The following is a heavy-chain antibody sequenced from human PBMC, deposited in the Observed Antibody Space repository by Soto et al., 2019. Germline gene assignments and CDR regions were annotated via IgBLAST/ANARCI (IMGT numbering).Heavy chain of an antibody. J-gene: IGHJ4*02. V-gene: IGHV4-59*08. CDR1: GGSISDYY. Sequence: QVQLQESGPGLVKPSETLSLTYTVSGGSISDYYWSWIRQPPGKGLEWVGYIYYTGSTTYHPSLKSRLTLSVDTSKNQFSLKLRSVSAADTAVYYCARLGRWLQALDSWGQGTLVTVSS. D-gene: IGHD5-12*01. CDR2: IYYTGST. CDR3: ARLGRWLQALDS.